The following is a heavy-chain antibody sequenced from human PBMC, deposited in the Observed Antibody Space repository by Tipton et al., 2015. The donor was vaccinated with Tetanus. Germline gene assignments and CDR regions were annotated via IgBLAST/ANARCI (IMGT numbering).Heavy chain of an antibody. CDR1: GDSLSNGDYY. CDR2: IYYSGST. CDR3: ARDHGITWGGMGYCYGMDV. Sequence: GLVKPSETLSLTCTVSGDSLSNGDYYWSWIRQPPGKGLESIGYIYYSGSTYYNPSLKSRVTISVDTSKNQFSLSLSSVTAADTAVYYCARDHGITWGGMGYCYGMDVWGQGTTVTVSS. D-gene: IGHD3-16*01. V-gene: IGHV4-30-4*01. J-gene: IGHJ6*02.